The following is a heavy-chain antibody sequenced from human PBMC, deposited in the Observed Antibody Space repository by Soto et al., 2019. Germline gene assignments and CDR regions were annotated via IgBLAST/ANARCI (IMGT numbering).Heavy chain of an antibody. D-gene: IGHD7-27*01. CDR2: ISWNSGSI. CDR1: GFTFDDYA. CDR3: AKVSFVTGDWHTGVGNYAFDI. V-gene: IGHV3-9*01. J-gene: IGHJ3*02. Sequence: GGSLRLSCAASGFTFDDYAMHWVRQAPGKGLEWVSGISWNSGSIGYADSVKGRFTISRDNAKNSLYLQMNSLRAEDTALYYCAKVSFVTGDWHTGVGNYAFDIWGQGTMVTVSS.